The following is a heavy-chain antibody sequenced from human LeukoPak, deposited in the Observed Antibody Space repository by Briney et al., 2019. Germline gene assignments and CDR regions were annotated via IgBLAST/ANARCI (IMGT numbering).Heavy chain of an antibody. Sequence: GGSLRLSCAASGFTVSSNYMSWVRQAPGKGLEWVSLIYSGGNTYYADSVKGRFTISTDNSKNTLYPQMNSLRAEDTAVYYCASQKYCTNGICYRKYYFDYWGQGTLVTVSS. J-gene: IGHJ4*02. V-gene: IGHV3-66*04. CDR3: ASQKYCTNGICYRKYYFDY. CDR1: GFTVSSNY. CDR2: IYSGGNT. D-gene: IGHD2-8*01.